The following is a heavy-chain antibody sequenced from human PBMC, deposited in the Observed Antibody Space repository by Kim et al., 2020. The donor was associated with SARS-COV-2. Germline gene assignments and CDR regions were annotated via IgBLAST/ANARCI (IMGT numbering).Heavy chain of an antibody. J-gene: IGHJ6*04. V-gene: IGHV1-3*01. CDR3: ARDRVDYYDSSGADWYYYGMVV. Sequence: SVKVSCKASGYTFTSYAMHWVRQAPGQRLEWMGWINAGNGNTKYSQKFQGRVTITRDTSASTAYMELSSLRSEDTAVYYCARDRVDYYDSSGADWYYYGMVVWGEGTTVTVSS. D-gene: IGHD3-22*01. CDR1: GYTFTSYA. CDR2: INAGNGNT.